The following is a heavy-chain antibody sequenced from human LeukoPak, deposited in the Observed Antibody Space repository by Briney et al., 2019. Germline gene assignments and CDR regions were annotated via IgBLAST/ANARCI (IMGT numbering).Heavy chain of an antibody. CDR1: GFTFSSYA. CDR3: AKGPQPRITIFGVVILPLDY. J-gene: IGHJ4*02. Sequence: PGGSLRLSCAASGFTFSSYAMSWVRQAPGKGLKWVSAISGSGGSTYYADSVKGRFTISRDNSKNTLYLQMNSLRAEDTAVYYCAKGPQPRITIFGVVILPLDYWGQGTLVTVSS. CDR2: ISGSGGST. D-gene: IGHD3-3*01. V-gene: IGHV3-23*01.